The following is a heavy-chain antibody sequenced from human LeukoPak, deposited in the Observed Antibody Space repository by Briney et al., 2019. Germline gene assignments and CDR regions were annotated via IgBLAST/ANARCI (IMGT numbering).Heavy chain of an antibody. Sequence: GGSLRLSCAASGFTFSSYAMSWVRQAPGKGLEWVSAISCSGGSTYYADSVKGRFTISRDNSKNTLYLQMSSLRAEDTAVYHCAKIAGGGATSYWGQGTLVTVSS. D-gene: IGHD1-26*01. CDR2: ISCSGGST. J-gene: IGHJ4*02. CDR3: AKIAGGGATSY. CDR1: GFTFSSYA. V-gene: IGHV3-23*01.